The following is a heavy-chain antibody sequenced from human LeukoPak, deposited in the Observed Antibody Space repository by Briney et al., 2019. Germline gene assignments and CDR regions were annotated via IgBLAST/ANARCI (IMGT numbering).Heavy chain of an antibody. J-gene: IGHJ4*02. Sequence: GSLRLSCAASGFTFNNYAMSWVRQAPGKGLEWVSTISSSGGSTYYADSVKGRFTISRDNSKNTLYLQMNSLRAEDTAVYYCAKPRHVRGPPDYWGQGTLVTVSP. D-gene: IGHD3-3*01. CDR2: ISSSGGST. V-gene: IGHV3-23*01. CDR3: AKPRHVRGPPDY. CDR1: GFTFNNYA.